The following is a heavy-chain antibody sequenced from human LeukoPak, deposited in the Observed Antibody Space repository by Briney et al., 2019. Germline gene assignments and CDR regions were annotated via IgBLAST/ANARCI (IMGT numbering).Heavy chain of an antibody. CDR3: ARGYCSGGSCYLAFDI. V-gene: IGHV3-48*01. D-gene: IGHD2-15*01. J-gene: IGHJ3*02. Sequence: PGGSLRLSCAASGFTFSSSSMNWVRQAPGKGLEWVSYISSSGSTIYYPDSVKGRFTISRDNAKNSLYLQMNSLRAEDTAVYYCARGYCSGGSCYLAFDIWGQGTMVTVSS. CDR2: ISSSGSTI. CDR1: GFTFSSSS.